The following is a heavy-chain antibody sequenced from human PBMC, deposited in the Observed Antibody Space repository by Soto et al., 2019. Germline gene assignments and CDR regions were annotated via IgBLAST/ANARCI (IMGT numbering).Heavy chain of an antibody. J-gene: IGHJ5*02. V-gene: IGHV3-30*18. CDR3: AKDPSVYAIPFWFDP. Sequence: GGSLRLSCAASGFTFGSYGMHWVRQAPGKGLEWVAVISYDGSNKYYADSVKGRFTISRDNSKNTLYLQMNSLRAEDTAVYYCAKDPSVYAIPFWFDPWGQGTLVTVSS. CDR1: GFTFGSYG. CDR2: ISYDGSNK. D-gene: IGHD2-8*01.